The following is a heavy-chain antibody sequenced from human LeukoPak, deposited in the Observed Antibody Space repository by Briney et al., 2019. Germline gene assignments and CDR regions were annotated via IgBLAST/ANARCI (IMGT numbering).Heavy chain of an antibody. CDR1: GFTFDDYA. V-gene: IGHV3-9*01. CDR3: ARGGYSDY. D-gene: IGHD3-16*01. CDR2: ISWNSGSI. Sequence: GRSLRLSCAASGFTFDDYAMHWVRQAPGKGLEWVSGISWNSGSIGYADSVKGRFTISRDNAKNSLYLQMNSLRAEDTALYYCARGGYSDYWGQGTLVTVSS. J-gene: IGHJ4*02.